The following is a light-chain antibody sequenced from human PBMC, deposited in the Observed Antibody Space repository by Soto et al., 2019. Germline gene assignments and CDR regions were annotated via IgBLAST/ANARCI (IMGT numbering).Light chain of an antibody. J-gene: IGLJ3*02. V-gene: IGLV2-23*02. CDR3: CSYALNNFV. CDR1: SSDVGSYNL. Sequence: QSVLTQPASVSGSPGQSITISCTGTSSDVGSYNLVSWYQQQPGNAPQLMIYDFTRRPSGVSNRFSGSKSGNTAALTISGLQDEDDADYDSCSYALNNFVFGGGTKLTVL. CDR2: DFT.